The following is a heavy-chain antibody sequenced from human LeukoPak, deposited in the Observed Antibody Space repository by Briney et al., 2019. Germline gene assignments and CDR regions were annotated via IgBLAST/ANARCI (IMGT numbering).Heavy chain of an antibody. V-gene: IGHV3-7*01. CDR3: ARVPYDILTGPPYNWFDP. Sequence: HPGGSLRLSCAVSGFTVSSNYMSWVRQAPGKGLEWVASIKQDGSEEYYVDSVKGRFTISRDNAKNSLYLQVNSLRAEDTAVYYCARVPYDILTGPPYNWFDPWGQGSLVSVSS. CDR1: GFTVSSNY. D-gene: IGHD3-9*01. CDR2: IKQDGSEE. J-gene: IGHJ5*02.